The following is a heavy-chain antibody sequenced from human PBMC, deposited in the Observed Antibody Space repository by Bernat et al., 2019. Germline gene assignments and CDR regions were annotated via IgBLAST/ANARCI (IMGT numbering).Heavy chain of an antibody. J-gene: IGHJ4*02. D-gene: IGHD3-22*01. CDR2: IWYDGSNK. Sequence: QVQLVESGGGVVQPGRSLRLSCAASGFTFSSYGMHWVRQAPGKGLEWVAVIWYDGSNKYYADSVKGRFTISRDNSKNTLYLQMNSLRAEDTAVYYCARDFPYYYDSSGSTWGQGTLVIVSS. CDR1: GFTFSSYG. CDR3: ARDFPYYYDSSGST. V-gene: IGHV3-33*01.